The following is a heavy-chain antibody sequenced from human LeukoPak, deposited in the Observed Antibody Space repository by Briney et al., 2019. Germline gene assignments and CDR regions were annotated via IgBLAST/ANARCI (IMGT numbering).Heavy chain of an antibody. V-gene: IGHV1-69*04. CDR1: GGTFSSYG. CDR3: ARVVGYRSGPYYFDY. D-gene: IGHD6-19*01. J-gene: IGHJ4*02. CDR2: IIPILGIA. Sequence: ASVRVSCKASGGTFSSYGISWVREAPGQGLEWMGRIIPILGIANYAQKFQGRVTITADKSTSTAYMELSSLRSEDTAVYYCARVVGYRSGPYYFDYWGQGTLVTVSS.